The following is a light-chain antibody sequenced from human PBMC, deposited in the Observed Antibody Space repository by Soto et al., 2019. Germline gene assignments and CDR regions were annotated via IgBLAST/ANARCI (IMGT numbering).Light chain of an antibody. V-gene: IGLV2-14*01. CDR3: SSYTRSRNSRV. CDR2: EVT. Sequence: QSALTQPASVSGSPGQSITISCTGTTSDVGGYNYISWYQQYPGKAPKLLIYEVTNRPSGVSDRFSGSNSGNTASLTISGLQADDEADYYCSSYTRSRNSRVFGTGTKVTVL. J-gene: IGLJ1*01. CDR1: TSDVGGYNY.